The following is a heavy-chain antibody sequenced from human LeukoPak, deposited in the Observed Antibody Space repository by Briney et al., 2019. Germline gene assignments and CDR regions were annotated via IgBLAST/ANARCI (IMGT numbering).Heavy chain of an antibody. CDR1: GGSLSGHY. J-gene: IGHJ4*02. Sequence: SETLSLTCTVGGGSLSGHYWGWIRQPPGKGLELVGHIYYTGTTFYNPSLNSRVTITLDTSKNQFSLRLTSVIAADTAVYYCARFSWGCSTASCYLTNWGQGALVTVSS. CDR2: IYYTGTT. CDR3: ARFSWGCSTASCYLTN. V-gene: IGHV4-59*11. D-gene: IGHD2-2*01.